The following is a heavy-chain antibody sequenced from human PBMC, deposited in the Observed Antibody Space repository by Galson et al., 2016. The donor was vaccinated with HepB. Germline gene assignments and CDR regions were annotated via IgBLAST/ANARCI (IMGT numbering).Heavy chain of an antibody. CDR1: GGSISSSSYY. CDR2: IYYSGST. Sequence: SETQSLTCTVSGGSISSSSYYWGWIRQPPGKGLEWIGSIYYSGSTYYNPSLKSRVTISVDTSKNQFSLKLSSVTAADTAVYYCARHRITIFGVVMGWFDPWGQGTLVTVSS. CDR3: ARHRITIFGVVMGWFDP. D-gene: IGHD3-3*01. J-gene: IGHJ5*02. V-gene: IGHV4-39*01.